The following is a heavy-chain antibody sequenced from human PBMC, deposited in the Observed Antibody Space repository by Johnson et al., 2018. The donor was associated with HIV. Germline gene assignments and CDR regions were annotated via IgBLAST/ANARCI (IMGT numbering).Heavy chain of an antibody. V-gene: IGHV3-43D*03. J-gene: IGHJ3*02. D-gene: IGHD1-1*01. Sequence: VRLVESGGVVVQPGGSLRLSCAASGFTFDDYAMHWVRQAPGKGLEWVSLISWDGGSTYYADSVKGRFTISRDNTKNSLYLQMNSLRAEDTALYYCAKDSMNWNDVTTDAFDIWGQGTMVTVSS. CDR1: GFTFDDYA. CDR3: AKDSMNWNDVTTDAFDI. CDR2: ISWDGGST.